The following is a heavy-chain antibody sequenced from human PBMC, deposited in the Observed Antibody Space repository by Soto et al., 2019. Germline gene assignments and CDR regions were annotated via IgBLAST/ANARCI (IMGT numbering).Heavy chain of an antibody. CDR3: AKLEVGATPIKVDY. CDR2: IRSKANSYAT. V-gene: IGHV3-73*01. D-gene: IGHD1-26*01. J-gene: IGHJ4*02. Sequence: EVQLVESGGGLVQPGGSLKLSCAASGFTFSGSAMHWVRQASGKGLEWVGRIRSKANSYATAYAASVKGRFTISRDDSKNTAYLQMNSLKTEDTAVYYCAKLEVGATPIKVDYCGKGPLVTVSS. CDR1: GFTFSGSA.